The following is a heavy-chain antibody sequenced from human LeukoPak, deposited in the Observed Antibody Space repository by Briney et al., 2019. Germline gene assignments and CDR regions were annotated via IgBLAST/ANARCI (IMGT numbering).Heavy chain of an antibody. CDR3: ARWITTQGTFDI. CDR2: IYTSGST. V-gene: IGHV4-4*07. Sequence: KPSETLPLTCTVSGGSISTYYWNWLRQPAGKGLEWIGRIYTSGSTNHNASLKSRVTLSLDTSKNQFSLKLTSVTAADTAVYYCARWITTQGTFDIWAQGTMVTVSS. D-gene: IGHD1-1*01. CDR1: GGSISTYY. J-gene: IGHJ3*02.